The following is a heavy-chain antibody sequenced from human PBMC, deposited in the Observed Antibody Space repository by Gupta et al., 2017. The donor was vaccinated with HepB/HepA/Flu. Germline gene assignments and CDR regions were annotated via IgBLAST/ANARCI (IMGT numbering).Heavy chain of an antibody. V-gene: IGHV3-23*01. CDR1: GFTYNNYA. D-gene: IGHD1-1*01. CDR3: AKEIGVHGTPFFDS. J-gene: IGHJ4*02. Sequence: EVQLLESGGGLVQPGGSLRLSCVVSGFTYNNYAMSWFRQAPGKGLEWVSGISGSGDSAYYTDSVKGRFIISRDNSKNTLLLQMNSLRAEDTAMYYCAKEIGVHGTPFFDSWGQGSLVTVSS. CDR2: ISGSGDSA.